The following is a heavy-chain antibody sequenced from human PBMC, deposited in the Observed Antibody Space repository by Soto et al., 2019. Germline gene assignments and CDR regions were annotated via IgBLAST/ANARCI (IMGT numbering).Heavy chain of an antibody. Sequence: EVQLVESGGGLVQPGGSLRLSCAASGFTFSNAWMSWVRQAPGKGLEWVGRIKSKVDSATTDYAAPVKGRFSISRDDSRNTLYLQMNSLKIEDTAVYYCTTDDPINRNWGQGTLVTVSS. CDR1: GFTFSNAW. J-gene: IGHJ4*02. V-gene: IGHV3-15*01. CDR2: IKSKVDSATT. CDR3: TTDDPINRN.